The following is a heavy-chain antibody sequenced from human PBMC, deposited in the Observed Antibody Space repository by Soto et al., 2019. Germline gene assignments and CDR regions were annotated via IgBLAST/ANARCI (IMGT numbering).Heavy chain of an antibody. V-gene: IGHV1-69*13. CDR3: ARGPVLRFLAWLFGWFDT. CDR2: IIPIFGTA. D-gene: IGHD3-3*01. CDR1: GGTFSSYA. Sequence: ASVKVSCKASGGTFSSYAISWVRQAPGQGLEWMGGIIPIFGTANYAQKFQGRVTITADESTSTAYMELSSLRSEDTAVYYCARGPVLRFLAWLFGWFDTWGQGTLVNVSS. J-gene: IGHJ5*02.